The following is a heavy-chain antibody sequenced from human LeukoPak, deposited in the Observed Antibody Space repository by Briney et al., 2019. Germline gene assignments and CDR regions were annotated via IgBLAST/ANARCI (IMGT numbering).Heavy chain of an antibody. V-gene: IGHV4-59*01. J-gene: IGHJ4*02. CDR3: ASGTYPAAGTDHQCDY. Sequence: PSETLSLTCNVSAVSISTYYWSWIRQPPGKGLEWIGYIYYSGSTHYNPSLESRVTIATDTSKNQFSLKLSSVTAADTAVYYCASGTYPAAGTDHQCDYWGQGTLVTVSS. CDR1: AVSISTYY. D-gene: IGHD6-13*01. CDR2: IYYSGST.